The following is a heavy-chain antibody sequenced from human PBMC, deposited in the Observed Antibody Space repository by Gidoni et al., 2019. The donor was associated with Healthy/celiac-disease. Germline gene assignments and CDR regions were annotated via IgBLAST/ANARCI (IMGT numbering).Heavy chain of an antibody. Sequence: EVQLVESGGGLVQPGGSLRLSCAASGFTFSSYEMNWVRQAPGKGLEWVSYISSSGSTIYYADSVKGRFTISRDNAKNSLYLQMNSLRAEDTAVYYCARVRPERGGWFDPWGQGTLVTVSS. CDR3: ARVRPERGGWFDP. V-gene: IGHV3-48*03. CDR2: ISSSGSTI. J-gene: IGHJ5*02. D-gene: IGHD3-10*01. CDR1: GFTFSSYE.